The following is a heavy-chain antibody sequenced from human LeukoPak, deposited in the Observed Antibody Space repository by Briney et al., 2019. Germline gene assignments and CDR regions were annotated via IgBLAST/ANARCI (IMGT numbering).Heavy chain of an antibody. V-gene: IGHV1-69*13. D-gene: IGHD2-2*01. J-gene: IGHJ6*02. Sequence: GASVKVSCKASGGTFSSYAISWVRQAPGQGLEWMGGIIPIFGTANYAQKFQGRVTITADESTSTAYMELSSLRSEDTAVYYCARTALGYCSSTSCYRGYYYGMDVWGQGTTVTVSS. CDR1: GGTFSSYA. CDR3: ARTALGYCSSTSCYRGYYYGMDV. CDR2: IIPIFGTA.